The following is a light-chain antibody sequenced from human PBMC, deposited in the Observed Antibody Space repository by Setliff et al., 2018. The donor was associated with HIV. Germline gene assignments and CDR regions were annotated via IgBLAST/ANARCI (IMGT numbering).Light chain of an antibody. CDR2: DVS. Sequence: SALTQPASVSGSPGQSITISCTGSSSDVGGYNYVSWYQQHPGKAPKLMIYDVSQRPSGVSDRFSGSKSGITASLTISGLQPEGESDYYCSSYTASSTLVFGGGTK. V-gene: IGLV2-14*03. CDR3: SSYTASSTLV. J-gene: IGLJ3*02. CDR1: SSDVGGYNY.